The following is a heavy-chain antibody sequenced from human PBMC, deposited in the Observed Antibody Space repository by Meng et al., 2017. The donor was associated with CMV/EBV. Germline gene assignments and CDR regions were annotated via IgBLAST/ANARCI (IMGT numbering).Heavy chain of an antibody. V-gene: IGHV3-7*01. CDR1: GFTFSSYG. CDR3: ARDRGYYGSGSYGDY. D-gene: IGHD3-10*01. CDR2: IKQDGSEK. J-gene: IGHJ4*02. Sequence: GESLKISCAASGFTFSSYGMHWVRQAPGKGLEWVANIKQDGSEKYYVDSVKGRFTISRDNAKNSLYLQMNSLRAEDTAVYYCARDRGYYGSGSYGDYWGQGTLVTVSS.